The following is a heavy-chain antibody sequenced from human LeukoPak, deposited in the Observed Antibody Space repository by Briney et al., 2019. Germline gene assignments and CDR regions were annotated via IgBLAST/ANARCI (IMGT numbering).Heavy chain of an antibody. V-gene: IGHV3-21*01. J-gene: IGHJ3*02. D-gene: IGHD7-27*01. CDR3: ARDKNWGSGAFDI. CDR2: ISISSIYL. Sequence: PGGSLRLSCAASGFTFSSYSMIWVRQAPGKGLEWVSSISISSIYLYYADSVKGRFTISRDNAKNSLYLQMNSLRAEDTAVYYCARDKNWGSGAFDIWGQGTMVTVSS. CDR1: GFTFSSYS.